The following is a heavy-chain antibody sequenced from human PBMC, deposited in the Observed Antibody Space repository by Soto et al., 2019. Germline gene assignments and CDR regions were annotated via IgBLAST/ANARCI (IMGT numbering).Heavy chain of an antibody. D-gene: IGHD3-22*01. CDR3: AKYSYMIDSSDYHQLFDY. CDR1: GFTFSTYA. CDR2: ISAGNT. J-gene: IGHJ5*01. V-gene: IGHV3-23*01. Sequence: GGSLRLSCAASGFTFSTYAMSWVRQAPGKGLEWVSSISAGNTYYADSVKGRFTISRDNSKNTLHLQMNSLRAEDTAVYYCAKYSYMIDSSDYHQLFDYSGQRSPVTVSS.